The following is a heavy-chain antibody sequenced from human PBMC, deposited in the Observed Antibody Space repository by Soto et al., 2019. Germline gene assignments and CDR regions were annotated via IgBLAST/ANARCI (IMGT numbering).Heavy chain of an antibody. CDR3: ARSGGDCTQGVCYDY. V-gene: IGHV1-2*04. J-gene: IGHJ4*02. Sequence: ASVKVSCKASGYTFTGYYMHWVRQAPGQGLEWMGWISPNSSGTNYAQRFQGWVTVTRDTSMSTAYMELRRLRSDDTAVYYCARSGGDCTQGVCYDYWGQGTLVTVSS. D-gene: IGHD2-8*01. CDR2: ISPNSSGT. CDR1: GYTFTGYY.